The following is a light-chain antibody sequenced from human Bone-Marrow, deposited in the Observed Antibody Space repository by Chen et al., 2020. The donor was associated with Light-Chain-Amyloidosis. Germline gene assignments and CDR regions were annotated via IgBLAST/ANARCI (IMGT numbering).Light chain of an antibody. Sequence: DIQMTQSPSSLSASVGDRVSITCQASQDISNYLNWYLQKPGEAPKLLIYDASNLGAGVPSRFSGGRSGTHFTLPISSLQPEDVATFYCQQYHTLPLTCGGGTKLEIK. V-gene: IGKV1-33*01. CDR2: DAS. CDR3: QQYHTLPLT. CDR1: QDISNY. J-gene: IGKJ4*01.